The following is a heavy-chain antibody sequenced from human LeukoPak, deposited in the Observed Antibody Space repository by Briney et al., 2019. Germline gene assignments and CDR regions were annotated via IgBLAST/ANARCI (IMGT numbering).Heavy chain of an antibody. D-gene: IGHD5-18*01. CDR1: GGPISSGGYY. V-gene: IGHV4-31*03. CDR2: IYYSGST. J-gene: IGHJ4*02. CDR3: ARDRGYSYGSYFDY. Sequence: SETLSLTCTVSGGPISSGGYYWSWIRQHPGKGLEWIGYIYYSGSTYYNPSLKSRFTISVDTSKNQFSLKLSSVTAADTAVYYCARDRGYSYGSYFDYWGQGTLVTVSS.